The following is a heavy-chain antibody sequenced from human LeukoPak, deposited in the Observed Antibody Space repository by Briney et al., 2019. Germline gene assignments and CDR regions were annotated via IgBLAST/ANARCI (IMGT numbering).Heavy chain of an antibody. CDR2: IYYSGST. D-gene: IGHD6-13*01. CDR1: GGSISSYY. CDR3: ARDSAGGWFDP. J-gene: IGHJ5*02. V-gene: IGHV4-59*01. Sequence: SETLSLTCTVSGGSISSYYWSWIRQPPGKGLEWIGYIYYSGSTNYNPSLKSRVTISVDTSKNQFSLKLSSVTAADTAVYYCARDSAGGWFDPWGQGTLVTVSS.